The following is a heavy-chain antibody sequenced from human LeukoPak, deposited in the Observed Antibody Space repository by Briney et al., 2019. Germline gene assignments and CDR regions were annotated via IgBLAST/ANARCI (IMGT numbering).Heavy chain of an antibody. Sequence: PGGSLRLSCAASGFTFSSYAMSWVRQAPGKGLEWVSAMSGSGGSTYYADSVKGRFTISRDNSKNTLYLQMNSLRAEDTAVYYCAKVIRRYYDSSGYYSFDYWGQGTLVTVS. V-gene: IGHV3-23*01. CDR2: MSGSGGST. D-gene: IGHD3-22*01. CDR3: AKVIRRYYDSSGYYSFDY. CDR1: GFTFSSYA. J-gene: IGHJ4*02.